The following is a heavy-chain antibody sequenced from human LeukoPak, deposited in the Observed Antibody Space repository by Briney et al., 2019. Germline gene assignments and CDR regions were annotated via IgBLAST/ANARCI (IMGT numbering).Heavy chain of an antibody. J-gene: IGHJ4*01. Sequence: GGSLRLSCAVSGFTFSSYEMNWVRQAPGKGLEWISYISSSGSTVYYADSVKGRFTVSRDNAKNTLYLQMYSLRAEDTAMYYCARAVYYSNYLGYWGQGTLVTVSS. V-gene: IGHV3-48*03. CDR3: ARAVYYSNYLGY. D-gene: IGHD3-10*01. CDR2: ISSSGSTV. CDR1: GFTFSSYE.